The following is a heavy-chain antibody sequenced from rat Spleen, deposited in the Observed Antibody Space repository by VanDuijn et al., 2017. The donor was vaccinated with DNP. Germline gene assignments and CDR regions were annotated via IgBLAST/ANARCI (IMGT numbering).Heavy chain of an antibody. Sequence: EVRLVESGGGLVQPGRSLKLSCAASGFTFNNYWMTWIRQVPGKGLEWVASITTGGGSTYYRDSVKGRFTISRDNAKNTQYLQMDSLRSEDTATYYCARHYYSSYINWFAYWGQGTLVTVSS. V-gene: IGHV5S13*01. CDR1: GFTFNNYW. CDR3: ARHYYSSYINWFAY. J-gene: IGHJ3*01. CDR2: ITTGGGST. D-gene: IGHD1-2*01.